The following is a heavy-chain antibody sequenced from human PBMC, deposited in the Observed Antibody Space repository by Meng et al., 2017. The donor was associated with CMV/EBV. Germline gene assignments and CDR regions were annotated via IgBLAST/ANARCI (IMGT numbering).Heavy chain of an antibody. V-gene: IGHV4-34*01. CDR1: GGSFSGYY. CDR2: INHSGST. J-gene: IGHJ6*02. CDR3: ARGSGYSYGYYYYYYGMDV. D-gene: IGHD5-18*01. Sequence: SETLSLTCAVYGGSFSGYYWSWIRQPPGKGLEWIGGINHSGSTNYNPSLKSRVTISVDTSKNQFSLKLSSVTAADTAVYYCARGSGYSYGYYYYYYGMDVWGQGTTVTVSS.